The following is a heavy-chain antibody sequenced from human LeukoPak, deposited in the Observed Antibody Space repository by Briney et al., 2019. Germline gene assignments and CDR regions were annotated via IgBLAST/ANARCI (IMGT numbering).Heavy chain of an antibody. J-gene: IGHJ3*02. CDR3: ARGKASGGYSGYGLDAFDI. Sequence: PGGSLRLSCAASGFTFSSYSMNWVRQAPGKGLEWVSYITSRSSTTYYADSVKGRFTISRDNAKNSLFLQMNSLRAEDTAVYYCARGKASGGYSGYGLDAFDIWGQGTMVTVSS. V-gene: IGHV3-48*01. CDR2: ITSRSSTT. CDR1: GFTFSSYS. D-gene: IGHD5-12*01.